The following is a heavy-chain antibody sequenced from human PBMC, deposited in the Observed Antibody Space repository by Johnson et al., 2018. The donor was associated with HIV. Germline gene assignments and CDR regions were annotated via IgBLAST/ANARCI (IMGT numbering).Heavy chain of an antibody. J-gene: IGHJ3*01. CDR3: AKDSQITAVPNDAFDV. D-gene: IGHD6-13*01. CDR2: ISYDGSNK. Sequence: QEQLVESGGGVVQPGRSLRLSCAASGFTFSSYAMHWVRQAPGKGLEWVAVISYDGSNKYYADSMKGRFTISRDNSKNTLYLQMSSLRPEDTAVYYCAKDSQITAVPNDAFDVWGQGTMVTVSS. V-gene: IGHV3-30-3*01. CDR1: GFTFSSYA.